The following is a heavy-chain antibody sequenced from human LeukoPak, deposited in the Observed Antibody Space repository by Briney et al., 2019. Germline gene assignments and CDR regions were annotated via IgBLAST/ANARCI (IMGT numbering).Heavy chain of an antibody. Sequence: NPSQTLSLTCTVSGGSISRGSYFWSWIRQPAGKGLEWIGRFYTSGTPNYNPSLKSRVTISVDTSRNQFSLKLSSVTAADTAVYYCARAGGFTILRGAVNNWFDPWGQGTLVTVSS. CDR1: GGSISRGSYF. CDR2: FYTSGTP. J-gene: IGHJ5*02. V-gene: IGHV4-61*02. CDR3: ARAGGFTILRGAVNNWFDP. D-gene: IGHD3-10*01.